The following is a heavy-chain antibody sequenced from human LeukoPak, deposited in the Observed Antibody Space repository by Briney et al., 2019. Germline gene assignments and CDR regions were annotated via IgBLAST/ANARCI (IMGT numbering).Heavy chain of an antibody. CDR2: FRANTGKT. D-gene: IGHD6-13*01. V-gene: IGHV1-18*01. Sequence: ASGKLSCKASGYTFATYGFCWVRQGPGPRLGWMGWFRANTGKTDYAQKFQDRDTMTTDTSTSTAYMEARSLRPDDTAVYYCAKVAGDRMDYWGQGTLLTVSS. J-gene: IGHJ4*02. CDR3: AKVAGDRMDY. CDR1: GYTFATYG.